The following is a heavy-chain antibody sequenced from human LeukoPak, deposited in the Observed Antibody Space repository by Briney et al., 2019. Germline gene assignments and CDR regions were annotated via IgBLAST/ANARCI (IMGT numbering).Heavy chain of an antibody. CDR2: INYSGRDT. D-gene: IGHD2-2*02. J-gene: IGHJ4*02. CDR1: GFTFSSYS. Sequence: GGSLRLSCPASGFTFSSYSMTWVRQAPGKGLDWVSVINYSGRDTFYADSVKGRFTISRDNSKNTLYLEMNSLRVEDTAIYYCAKAPAGIRRPLEYWGQGSLVTVSS. V-gene: IGHV3-23*01. CDR3: AKAPAGIRRPLEY.